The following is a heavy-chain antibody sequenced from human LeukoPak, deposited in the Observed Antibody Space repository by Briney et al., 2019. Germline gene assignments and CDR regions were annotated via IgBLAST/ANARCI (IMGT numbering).Heavy chain of an antibody. D-gene: IGHD3-22*01. V-gene: IGHV3-7*01. CDR2: IKQDGSEK. J-gene: IGHJ3*02. Sequence: GGSLRLSCAASGFTFSSYWMSWVRHAPGKGLEWVANIKQDGSEKYYVDSVKGRFTISRDNAKNSLSLQMNSLRAEDPAVYYCARETYYYDSSGYLADAFDIWGQGTMVTVSS. CDR3: ARETYYYDSSGYLADAFDI. CDR1: GFTFSSYW.